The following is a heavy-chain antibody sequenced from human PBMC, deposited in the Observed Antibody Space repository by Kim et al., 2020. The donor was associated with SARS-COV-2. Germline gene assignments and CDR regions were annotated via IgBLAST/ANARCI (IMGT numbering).Heavy chain of an antibody. D-gene: IGHD1-26*01. CDR2: INTNTGNP. CDR3: ARERAELLGPNYYYYGMDV. CDR1: GYTFTSYA. Sequence: ASVKVSCKASGYTFTSYAMNWVRQAPGQGLEWMGWINTNTGNPTYAQGFTGRFVFSLDTSVSTAYLQISSLKAEDTAVYYCARERAELLGPNYYYYGMDVWGQGTTVTVSS. V-gene: IGHV7-4-1*02. J-gene: IGHJ6*02.